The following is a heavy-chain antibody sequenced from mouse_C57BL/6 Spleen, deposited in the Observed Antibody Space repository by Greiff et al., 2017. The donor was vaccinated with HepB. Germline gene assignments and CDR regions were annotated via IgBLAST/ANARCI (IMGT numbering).Heavy chain of an antibody. CDR3: ARSGPLYYFDY. D-gene: IGHD3-1*01. CDR2: IDPSDSYT. CDR1: GYTFTSYW. J-gene: IGHJ2*01. V-gene: IGHV1-69*01. Sequence: VQLQQPGAELVMPGASVKLSCKASGYTFTSYWMHWVKQRPGQGLEWIGEIDPSDSYTNYNQKFKGKSTVTVDKSSSTAYMQLSSLTSEDSAVYYCARSGPLYYFDYWGQGTTLTVSS.